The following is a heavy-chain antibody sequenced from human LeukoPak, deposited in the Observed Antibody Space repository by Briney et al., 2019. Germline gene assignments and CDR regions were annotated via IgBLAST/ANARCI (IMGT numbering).Heavy chain of an antibody. CDR2: INPSGGST. Sequence: ASVKVSCKASGYTFTSYYMHWVRQAPGQGLEWMGIINPSGGSTSYAQKFQGRVTMTRDTSTGTVYMELSSLRSEDTAVYYCARVGYSYGIDYWGQGTLVTVSS. CDR1: GYTFTSYY. V-gene: IGHV1-46*01. CDR3: ARVGYSYGIDY. D-gene: IGHD5-18*01. J-gene: IGHJ4*02.